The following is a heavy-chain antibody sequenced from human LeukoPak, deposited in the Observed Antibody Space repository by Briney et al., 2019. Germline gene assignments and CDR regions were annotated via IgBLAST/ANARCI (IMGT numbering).Heavy chain of an antibody. CDR3: ARAAGDDYYYYYGMDV. CDR1: GGSISSYY. V-gene: IGHV4-59*01. CDR2: IYYSGST. Sequence: SETLSLTCTVSGGSISSYYWSWVRQPPGKGLEWVGYIYYSGSTNYNPSLKSGVTISLDTSKNQFSLKLSSVTAAGTAVYYCARAAGDDYYYYYGMDVWGQGTTVTVSS. D-gene: IGHD3-10*01. J-gene: IGHJ6*02.